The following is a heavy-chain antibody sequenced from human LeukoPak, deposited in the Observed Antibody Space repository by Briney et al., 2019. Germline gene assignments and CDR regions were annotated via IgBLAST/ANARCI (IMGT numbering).Heavy chain of an antibody. CDR1: GFTFSSYS. J-gene: IGHJ4*02. Sequence: GGSLRLSCAASGFTFSSYSMNWVRQAPGKGLEWVPSISSSSSYIYYADSLKGRFTISRDNAKNSLYLQMNSLRAEDTAVYYCAITIFGVVQPIPYYWGQGTLVTVSS. V-gene: IGHV3-21*01. CDR2: ISSSSSYI. CDR3: AITIFGVVQPIPYY. D-gene: IGHD3-3*01.